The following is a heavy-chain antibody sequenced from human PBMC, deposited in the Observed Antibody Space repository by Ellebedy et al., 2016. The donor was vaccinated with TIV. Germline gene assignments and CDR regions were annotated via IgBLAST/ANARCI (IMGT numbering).Heavy chain of an antibody. CDR1: GFIFSTYW. D-gene: IGHD3-9*01. CDR3: AKLGFDILTGSGGMDV. CDR2: SSGSGGTT. V-gene: IGHV3-23*01. Sequence: GGSLRLSCAASGFIFSTYWMYWIRQAPGKVLEWVSASSGSGGTTYYADSVRGRFTISRDNSKNMLYLQMNSLGVGDTAIYYCAKLGFDILTGSGGMDVWGQGTTVAVSS. J-gene: IGHJ6*02.